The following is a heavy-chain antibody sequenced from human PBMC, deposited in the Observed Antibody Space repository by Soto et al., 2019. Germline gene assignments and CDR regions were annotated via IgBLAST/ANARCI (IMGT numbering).Heavy chain of an antibody. CDR1: GDSVFTNSAAA. CDR2: TFYRSKWYT. Sequence: QVQLQPSGPGLVKPSQTLSLTCAISGDSVFTNSAAAWNWIRQSPSRGLEWLGRTFYRSKWYTDCASSGKGRININRNTAKNQFSQQLNSVTHEDTAVYYCARDLGGYMDVWGQGTTVTVSS. J-gene: IGHJ6*02. D-gene: IGHD6-25*01. V-gene: IGHV6-1*01. CDR3: ARDLGGYMDV.